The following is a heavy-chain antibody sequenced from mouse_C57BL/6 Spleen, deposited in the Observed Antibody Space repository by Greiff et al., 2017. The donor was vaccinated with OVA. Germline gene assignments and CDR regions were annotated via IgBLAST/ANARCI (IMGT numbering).Heavy chain of an antibody. CDR3: ARSGLYYYGSSWFAY. Sequence: VQLQQSGPELVKPGASVKISCKASGYTFTDYYMNWVKQSHGKSLEWIGDINPNNGGTSYNQKFKGKAKLTVDKSSSTAYMELRSLTSEDSAVYYCARSGLYYYGSSWFAYWGQGTLVTVSA. J-gene: IGHJ3*01. CDR1: GYTFTDYY. V-gene: IGHV1-26*01. D-gene: IGHD1-1*01. CDR2: INPNNGGT.